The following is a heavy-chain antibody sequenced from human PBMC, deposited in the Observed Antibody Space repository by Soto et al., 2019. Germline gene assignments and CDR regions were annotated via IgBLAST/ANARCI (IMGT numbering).Heavy chain of an antibody. J-gene: IGHJ6*02. CDR3: TRDFQGPLDYGMDV. CDR2: INHSGST. Sequence: PSETLSLTCAVYGGSFSDYYWSWIRQPPGKGLEWIGEINHSGSTNYNPSLKSRVTISVDTSKNQFSLKLSSVTAADTAVYYCTRDFQGPLDYGMDVWGQGTTVTVSS. V-gene: IGHV4-34*01. CDR1: GGSFSDYY. D-gene: IGHD1-1*01.